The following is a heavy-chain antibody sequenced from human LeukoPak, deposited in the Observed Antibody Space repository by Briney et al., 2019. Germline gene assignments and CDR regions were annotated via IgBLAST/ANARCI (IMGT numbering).Heavy chain of an antibody. CDR1: GGSISSGSYY. D-gene: IGHD1-26*01. J-gene: IGHJ4*02. Sequence: SETLSLTCTVSGGSISSGSYYWSRIRQPAGKGLEWIGRIYTSGSTNYNPSLKSRVTISVDTFKNQFSLKLSSVTAADTAVYYCARERGSYYRIDYWGQGTRVTVSS. V-gene: IGHV4-61*02. CDR2: IYTSGST. CDR3: ARERGSYYRIDY.